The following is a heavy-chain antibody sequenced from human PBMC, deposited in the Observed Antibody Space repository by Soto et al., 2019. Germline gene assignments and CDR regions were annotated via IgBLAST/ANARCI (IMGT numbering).Heavy chain of an antibody. CDR3: ARGLLPGGNTFYYDY. CDR1: GGSFSGNY. D-gene: IGHD2-15*01. Sequence: QVQLQQWGAGLLKPSETLSLTCTVYGGSFSGNYWSWIRQPPGMGLEWIGEISHSGSGTNYNPSLKRRVTISVDTSKHQYSLKLSSVTAAYTAMYYCARGLLPGGNTFYYDYWGQGTLVTVSS. CDR2: ISHSGSGT. V-gene: IGHV4-34*01. J-gene: IGHJ4*02.